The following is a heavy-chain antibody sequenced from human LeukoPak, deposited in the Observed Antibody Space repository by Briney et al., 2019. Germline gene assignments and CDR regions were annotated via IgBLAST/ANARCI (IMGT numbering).Heavy chain of an antibody. CDR2: IYTTGST. CDR1: GGSISGYY. CDR3: ARAGIVVVEAATHFDY. D-gene: IGHD2-15*01. V-gene: IGHV4-4*07. Sequence: PSETLSLTCTVSGGSISGYYWSWIRQSAGKGPEWIGHIYTTGSTNYNPSFKSRVTVSVDRSKNQFSLKLSSVTAADTAVYYCARAGIVVVEAATHFDYWGQGILVAVSS. J-gene: IGHJ4*02.